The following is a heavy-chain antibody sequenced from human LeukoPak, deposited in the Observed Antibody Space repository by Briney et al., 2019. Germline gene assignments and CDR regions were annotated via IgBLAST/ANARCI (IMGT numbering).Heavy chain of an antibody. V-gene: IGHV3-7*01. J-gene: IGHJ6*02. Sequence: GGSLRLSCAASGFPFSSYWMSWVRQAPGKGLEWVANINQDGSGKHYVDSVKGRFTISRDNAKSSLYLQMNGLRAEDTAVYYCSRSYGQNYGMDVWGQGTTVTVSS. D-gene: IGHD1-26*01. CDR3: SRSYGQNYGMDV. CDR2: INQDGSGK. CDR1: GFPFSSYW.